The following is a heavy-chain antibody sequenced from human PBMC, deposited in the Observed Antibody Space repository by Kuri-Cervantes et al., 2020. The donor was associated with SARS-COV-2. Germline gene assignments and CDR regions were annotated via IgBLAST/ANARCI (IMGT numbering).Heavy chain of an antibody. CDR1: GYTFTGYY. D-gene: IGHD7-27*01. CDR3: ARDLAWGGYYMDV. Sequence: ASVKVSCKASGYTFTGYYMHWVRQAPGQGLEWMGWINPNSGGTNYAQKFQGRVTMTRDASISTAYMELSRLRSDDTAVYYCARDLAWGGYYMDVWGKGTTVTISS. J-gene: IGHJ6*03. CDR2: INPNSGGT. V-gene: IGHV1-2*02.